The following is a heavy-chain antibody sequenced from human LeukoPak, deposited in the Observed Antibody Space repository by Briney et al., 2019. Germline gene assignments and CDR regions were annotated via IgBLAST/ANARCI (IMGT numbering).Heavy chain of an antibody. CDR2: IIPIFGTA. D-gene: IGHD2-2*01. Sequence: ASVKVSCKASGGTFSSYAISWVRQAPGQGLEWMGGIIPIFGTANYAQKFQGRVTITADESTSTAYMELSSLRSEDTAVYYCARGVVPAAMREYYFDYGGQGPLVTVSS. V-gene: IGHV1-69*13. J-gene: IGHJ4*02. CDR1: GGTFSSYA. CDR3: ARGVVPAAMREYYFDY.